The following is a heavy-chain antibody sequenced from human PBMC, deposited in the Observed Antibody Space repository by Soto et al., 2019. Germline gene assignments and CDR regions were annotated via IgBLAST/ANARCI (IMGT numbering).Heavy chain of an antibody. D-gene: IGHD3-22*01. V-gene: IGHV4-30-4*01. J-gene: IGHJ5*02. Sequence: SETLSLTCTVSGGSISSGDYYWSWILHPPGKGLEWIGYIYYSGSTYYNPSLKSRVTISVDTSKNQFSLKLSSVTAADTAVYYCARERRDSSGYYYEGDWFDPWGQGTLVTVSS. CDR2: IYYSGST. CDR1: GGSISSGDYY. CDR3: ARERRDSSGYYYEGDWFDP.